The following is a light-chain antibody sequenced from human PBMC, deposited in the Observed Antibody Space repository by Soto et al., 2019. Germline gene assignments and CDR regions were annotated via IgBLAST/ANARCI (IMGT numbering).Light chain of an antibody. CDR3: QQYGSSPTWT. V-gene: IGKV3-20*01. CDR1: HSVGRS. Sequence: EVVLTQSPGTLSLSSGETATLSCRASHSVGRSLAWYQQKPGQSPRLLIYGASSRATGIPDRFSGSGSGTDFTLTISRLEPEDFAVYYCQQYGSSPTWTFGQGTKV. J-gene: IGKJ1*01. CDR2: GAS.